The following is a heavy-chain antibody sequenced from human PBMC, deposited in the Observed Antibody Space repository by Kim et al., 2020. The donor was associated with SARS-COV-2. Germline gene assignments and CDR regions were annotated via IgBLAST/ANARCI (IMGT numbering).Heavy chain of an antibody. CDR3: ARGRYGDYRYYFDY. D-gene: IGHD4-17*01. Sequence: NPSLKSRVTISVDTSKNQFSLKLSSVTAADTAVYYCARGRYGDYRYYFDYWGQGTLVTVSS. V-gene: IGHV4-34*01. J-gene: IGHJ4*02.